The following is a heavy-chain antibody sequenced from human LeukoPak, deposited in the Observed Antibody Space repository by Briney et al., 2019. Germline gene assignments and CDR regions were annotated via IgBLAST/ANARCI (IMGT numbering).Heavy chain of an antibody. V-gene: IGHV1-18*01. CDR3: ARTYYYDSSGYYTYSDKYGMDV. J-gene: IGHJ6*02. Sequence: ASVKVSCKASGYTFTSYGISWVRQAPGQGLEWMGWISAYNGNTNYAQKLQGRVTMTRDTSISTAYMELSRLRSDDTAVYYCARTYYYDSSGYYTYSDKYGMDVWGQGTTVTVSS. D-gene: IGHD3-22*01. CDR2: ISAYNGNT. CDR1: GYTFTSYG.